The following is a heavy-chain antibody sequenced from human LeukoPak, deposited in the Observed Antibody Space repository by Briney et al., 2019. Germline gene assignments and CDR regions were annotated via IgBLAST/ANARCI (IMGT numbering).Heavy chain of an antibody. CDR2: IGTAGDT. D-gene: IGHD3-10*01. Sequence: PGGSLRLSCAASGFTFSSYDMHWVRQATGKGLEWVSAIGTAGDTYYPGSVKGRFTISRENAKNSLYLQMNSLRAGDTAVYYCARDRGSGNFDYWGQGTLVTVSS. CDR1: GFTFSSYD. CDR3: ARDRGSGNFDY. V-gene: IGHV3-13*01. J-gene: IGHJ4*02.